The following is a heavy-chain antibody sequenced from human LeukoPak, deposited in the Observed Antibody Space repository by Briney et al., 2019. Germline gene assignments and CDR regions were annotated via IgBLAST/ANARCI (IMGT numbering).Heavy chain of an antibody. CDR2: INHSGST. V-gene: IGHV4-34*01. CDR3: QGRIAARPDAFDI. D-gene: IGHD6-6*01. J-gene: IGHJ3*02. CDR1: GGSFSGYY. Sequence: PSETLSLTCAVYGGSFSGYYWSWIRQPPGKGLEWIGEINHSGSTNYNPSLKSRATISVDTSKNQFSLKLSSVTAADTAVYYCQGRIAARPDAFDIWGQGTMVTVSS.